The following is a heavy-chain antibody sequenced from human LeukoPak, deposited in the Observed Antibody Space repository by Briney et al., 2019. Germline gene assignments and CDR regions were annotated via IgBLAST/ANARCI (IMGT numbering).Heavy chain of an antibody. CDR1: GFTFSSYA. V-gene: IGHV3-23*01. J-gene: IGHJ4*02. D-gene: IGHD5-12*01. CDR3: AKDLDIVATITGN. CDR2: VSCSGGST. Sequence: PGGSLRLSCAASGFTFSSYAMSWVRQAPGKGLEWVSGVSCSGGSTYYADSVKGRFTISRDNSKNTLYLQMNSLRAEDTAVYYCAKDLDIVATITGNWGQGTLVTVSS.